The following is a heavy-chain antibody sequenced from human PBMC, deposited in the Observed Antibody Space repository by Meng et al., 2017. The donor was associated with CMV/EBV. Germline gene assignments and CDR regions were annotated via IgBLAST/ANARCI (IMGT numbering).Heavy chain of an antibody. J-gene: IGHJ3*02. CDR2: ISSSGNFK. D-gene: IGHD3-22*01. V-gene: IGHV3-21*01. CDR1: RLIFSDFG. Sequence: GGSLRLSCAASRLIFSDFGMNWIRQAPGKGLEWVSFISSSGNFKHYADSVKGRFTISRDNAKNSLYLQMNSLRAEDTAVYYCARDRLPLYYYDSSGRNAFDIWGQGTMVTVSS. CDR3: ARDRLPLYYYDSSGRNAFDI.